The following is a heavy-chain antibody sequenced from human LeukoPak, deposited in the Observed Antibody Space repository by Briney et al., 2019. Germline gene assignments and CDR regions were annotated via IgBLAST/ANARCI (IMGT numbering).Heavy chain of an antibody. Sequence: GGSLRLSCAASGFTFSSYWMSWVRQAPGKGLEWVANIKQDGSEKYYVDSVKGRFTISRDNAKNSLYLQMNSLRDEDTAVYYCARGLVGARLYYFGFWGQGTLVTVSS. J-gene: IGHJ4*02. D-gene: IGHD1-26*01. CDR3: ARGLVGARLYYFGF. CDR2: IKQDGSEK. CDR1: GFTFSSYW. V-gene: IGHV3-7*04.